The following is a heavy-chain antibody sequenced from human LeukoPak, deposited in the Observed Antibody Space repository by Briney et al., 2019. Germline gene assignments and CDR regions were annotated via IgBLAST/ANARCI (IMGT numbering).Heavy chain of an antibody. Sequence: GGSLRLSCAASGFTFSSYEMNWVRQAPGKGLEWVSYISSSGSTIYYADSVKGRFTISRDNSKNTLYLQMNSLRAEDTAVYYCAKDYRPHDFWSGLVDYWGQGTLVTVSS. CDR3: AKDYRPHDFWSGLVDY. CDR2: ISSSGSTI. J-gene: IGHJ4*02. CDR1: GFTFSSYE. V-gene: IGHV3-48*03. D-gene: IGHD3-3*01.